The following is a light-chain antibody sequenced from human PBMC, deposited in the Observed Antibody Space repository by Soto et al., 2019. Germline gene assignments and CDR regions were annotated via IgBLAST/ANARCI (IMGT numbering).Light chain of an antibody. V-gene: IGLV1-44*01. CDR2: SDN. J-gene: IGLJ1*01. CDR1: SSNIGSNI. CDR3: AAWDDSLDDFV. Sequence: QSVLTQPPSASGTPGQRVTISCSGSSSNIGSNIVNWYQQLPGTAPKLLIYSDNLWPSGVPDRFSGSKSGTSASLAISGLQSEDEADYFCAAWDDSLDDFVFGTGTKGTVL.